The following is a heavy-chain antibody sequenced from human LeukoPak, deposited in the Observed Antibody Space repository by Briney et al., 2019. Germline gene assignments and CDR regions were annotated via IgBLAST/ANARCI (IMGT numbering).Heavy chain of an antibody. V-gene: IGHV3-7*01. Sequence: GGSLRLSCAASGFTFSSHWMNWVRQAPGKGLEWVANINQDGSEKYYVDSMKGRFTISRDSAKNSLYLQMNSLRAEDTAVYYCARGYDYWGQGTLVTVSS. CDR2: INQDGSEK. CDR3: ARGYDY. CDR1: GFTFSSHW. J-gene: IGHJ4*02.